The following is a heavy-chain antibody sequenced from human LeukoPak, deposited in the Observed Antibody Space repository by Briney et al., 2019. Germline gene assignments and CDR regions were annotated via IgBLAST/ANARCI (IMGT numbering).Heavy chain of an antibody. CDR2: IYSGGST. CDR3: ARDDTITILLN. V-gene: IGHV3-53*01. CDR1: GFTVSSNY. D-gene: IGHD3-9*01. J-gene: IGHJ4*02. Sequence: PGGSLRLSCAASGFTVSSNYMSWVRQAPGKGLEWVSVIYSGGSTYYADSVKGRFTISRDNSKNTLYLQMNSLRAEDTAVYYCARDDTITILLNWGQGTLVTVSS.